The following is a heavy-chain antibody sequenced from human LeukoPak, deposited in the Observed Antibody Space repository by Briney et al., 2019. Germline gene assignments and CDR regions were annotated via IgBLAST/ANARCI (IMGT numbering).Heavy chain of an antibody. Sequence: PSETLSLTCAVYGGSFSGYYWSWIRQPPGKGLEWIGYIYYSGSTYYNPSLKSRVTISVDTSKNQFSLKLSSVTAADTAVYYCARWWYDSSFWGQGTLVTVSS. J-gene: IGHJ4*02. CDR3: ARWWYDSSF. D-gene: IGHD3-22*01. CDR1: GGSFSGYY. CDR2: IYYSGST. V-gene: IGHV4-30-4*01.